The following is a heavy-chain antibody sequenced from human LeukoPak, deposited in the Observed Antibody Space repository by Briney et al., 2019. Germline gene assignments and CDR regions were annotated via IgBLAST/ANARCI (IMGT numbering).Heavy chain of an antibody. Sequence: GESLRISCRGSGYIFTSYWISWVRQRSGEGVEWRVRIDSSDSYTNYSPSFQGHVTISADKSISTAYLQWSSLKASDTAMYYCARHDILTGLPRYYYGMDVWGKGTTVTVSS. V-gene: IGHV5-10-1*01. CDR1: GYIFTSYW. J-gene: IGHJ6*04. CDR3: ARHDILTGLPRYYYGMDV. D-gene: IGHD3-9*01. CDR2: IDSSDSYT.